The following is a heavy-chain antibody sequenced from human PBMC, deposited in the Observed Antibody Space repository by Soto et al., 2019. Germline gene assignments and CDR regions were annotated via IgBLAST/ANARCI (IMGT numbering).Heavy chain of an antibody. J-gene: IGHJ4*02. D-gene: IGHD4-4*01. V-gene: IGHV3-33*01. CDR1: GFTFSSYG. CDR2: IWFDGSNK. CDR3: ATTVPY. Sequence: QVQLVASGGGVVQPGRSLRLSCAASGFTFSSYGMHWVRQAPGKGLEWVAVIWFDGSNKFYADSVKGRFTISRDNSKNTVSLQMNSLRDEDSAAYYCATTVPYWCQGTLVTVSS.